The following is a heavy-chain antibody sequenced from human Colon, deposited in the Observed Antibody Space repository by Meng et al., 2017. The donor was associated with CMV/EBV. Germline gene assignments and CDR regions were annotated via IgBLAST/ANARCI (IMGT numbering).Heavy chain of an antibody. J-gene: IGHJ6*02. CDR1: GGTFDSYT. CDR3: ARRKGIVVPAAKSGMDV. V-gene: IGHV1-69*02. D-gene: IGHD2-2*01. CDR2: IIPILGVT. Sequence: SVKVSCKASGGTFDSYTINWVRQAPGQGLEWVGRIIPILGVTNYATTLKGRLTITADKSTSTAYMELSSLRSEDAAVYYCARRKGIVVPAAKSGMDVWGQGTTVTVSS.